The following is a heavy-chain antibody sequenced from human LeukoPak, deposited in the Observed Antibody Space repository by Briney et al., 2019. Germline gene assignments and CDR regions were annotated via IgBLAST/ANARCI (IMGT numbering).Heavy chain of an antibody. CDR1: GFTFSSYA. J-gene: IGHJ3*02. D-gene: IGHD3-16*01. CDR3: AKDHVRGGYGRPDAFDI. V-gene: IGHV3-30-3*01. CDR2: ISYDGSNK. Sequence: QSGGSLRLSCAASGFTFSSYAMHWVRQAPGKGLEWVAVISYDGSNKYYADSVKGRFTISRDNSKDTLYLQMNSLRAEDTAVYYCAKDHVRGGYGRPDAFDIWGQGTMVTVSS.